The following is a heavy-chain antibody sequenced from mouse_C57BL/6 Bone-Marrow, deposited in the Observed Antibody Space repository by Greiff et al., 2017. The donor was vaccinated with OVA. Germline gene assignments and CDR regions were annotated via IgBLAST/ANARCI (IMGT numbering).Heavy chain of an antibody. CDR1: GYTFTDYY. V-gene: IGHV1-26*01. D-gene: IGHD1-1*01. J-gene: IGHJ4*01. CDR3: ARVLYYYGSYYYAMDY. CDR2: INPNNGGT. Sequence: EVQLQQSGPELVKPGASVKISCKASGYTFTDYYMNWVKQSHGKGLEWIGDINPNNGGTSYNQKFKGKATLTVDKSSSTAYMELRSLTSEDSAVYYCARVLYYYGSYYYAMDYWGQGTSVTVSS.